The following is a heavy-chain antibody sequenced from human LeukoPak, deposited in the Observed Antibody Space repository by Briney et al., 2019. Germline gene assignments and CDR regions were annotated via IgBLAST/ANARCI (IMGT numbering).Heavy chain of an antibody. J-gene: IGHJ5*02. V-gene: IGHV3-30*01. CDR1: GFTFSSYW. CDR2: ISYDGSNK. CDR3: ARDGSSYYDSSGYPHNWFDP. Sequence: GGSLRLSCAASGFTFSSYWMHWVRQAPGKGLEWVAVISYDGSNKYYADSVKGRFTISRDNSKNTLYLQMNSLRAEDTAVYYCARDGSSYYDSSGYPHNWFDPWGQGTLVTVSS. D-gene: IGHD3-22*01.